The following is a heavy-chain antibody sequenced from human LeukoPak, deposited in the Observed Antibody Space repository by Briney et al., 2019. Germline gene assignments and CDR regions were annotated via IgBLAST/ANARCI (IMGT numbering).Heavy chain of an antibody. CDR3: ASTTGSNYDFWSGYNFDY. D-gene: IGHD3-3*01. V-gene: IGHV1-69*05. Sequence: SAKVSCKASGGTFSSYAISWVRQAPGQGLEWMGGIIPIFGTANYAQKFQGRVTITTDESTSTAYMELSSLRSEDTAVYYCASTTGSNYDFWSGYNFDYWGQGTLVTVSS. CDR2: IIPIFGTA. CDR1: GGTFSSYA. J-gene: IGHJ4*02.